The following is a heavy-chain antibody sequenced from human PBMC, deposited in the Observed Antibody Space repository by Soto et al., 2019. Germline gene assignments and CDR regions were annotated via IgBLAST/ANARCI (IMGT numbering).Heavy chain of an antibody. Sequence: PWGSLRLSCAASGFTFSSYAMSWVRQAPGKGLEWVSAISGSGGSTYYADSVKGRFTISRDNSKNTLYLQMNSLRAEDTAVYYCAKDLGIAVAQYFQHWGQGTLVTVSS. CDR1: GFTFSSYA. V-gene: IGHV3-23*01. D-gene: IGHD6-19*01. CDR2: ISGSGGST. CDR3: AKDLGIAVAQYFQH. J-gene: IGHJ1*01.